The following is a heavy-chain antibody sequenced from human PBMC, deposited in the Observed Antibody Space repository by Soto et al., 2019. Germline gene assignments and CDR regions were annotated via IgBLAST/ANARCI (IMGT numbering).Heavy chain of an antibody. D-gene: IGHD3-10*01. J-gene: IGHJ4*02. CDR3: ARTSYRLLYYFDY. V-gene: IGHV4-59*01. CDR2: IYYSGST. Sequence: SETLSLTCTVSGGSISSYYWSWIRQPPGKGLEWIGYIYYSGSTNYNPSLKSRVTISVDTSKNQFSLKLSSVTAVDTAVYYCARTSYRLLYYFDYWGQGTLVTVSS. CDR1: GGSISSYY.